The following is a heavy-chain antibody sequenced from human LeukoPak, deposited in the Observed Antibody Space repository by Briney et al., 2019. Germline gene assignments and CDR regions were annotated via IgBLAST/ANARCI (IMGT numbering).Heavy chain of an antibody. CDR2: INNDGTST. CDR3: AREGGYSSGPDY. Sequence: GGSLRLSCAASGFTFNSYWMHWVRQAPGKGLVWVSRINNDGTSTSYADSVKGRFTTSRDNAKRTLYLQMNSLRAEDTAVYYCAREGGYSSGPDYWGQGALVTVSS. V-gene: IGHV3-74*01. CDR1: GFTFNSYW. D-gene: IGHD5-18*01. J-gene: IGHJ4*02.